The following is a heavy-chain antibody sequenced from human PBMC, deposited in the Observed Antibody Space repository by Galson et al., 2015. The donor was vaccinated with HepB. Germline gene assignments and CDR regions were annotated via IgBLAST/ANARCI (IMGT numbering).Heavy chain of an antibody. D-gene: IGHD2-2*01. V-gene: IGHV1-18*04. J-gene: IGHJ6*02. CDR3: ARFKSHQLQATPYYYSGTDV. CDR1: GYTFTSYG. CDR2: ISAYTGNT. Sequence: SVKVSCKAPGYTFTSYGISWVRQAPGQGLEGMGCISAYTGNTNYAQKLQGRVTMTTDTFTSTAYRELSSLRTDDTAAYYCARFKSHQLQATPYYYSGTDVWGHGTTVTVSS.